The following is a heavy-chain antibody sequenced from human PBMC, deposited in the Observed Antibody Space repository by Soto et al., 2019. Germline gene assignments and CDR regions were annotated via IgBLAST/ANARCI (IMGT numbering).Heavy chain of an antibody. CDR1: GGSISSGGYY. V-gene: IGHV4-31*03. D-gene: IGHD3-22*01. Sequence: SETLSLTCTVSGGSISSGGYYWSWIRQHPGKGLEWIGYIYYSGSTYYNPSLKSRVTISVDTSKNQFSLKLSSVTAADTAVYYCARRRAYYYESSGYYLPYDAFDIWGQGTMVTVSS. CDR3: ARRRAYYYESSGYYLPYDAFDI. J-gene: IGHJ3*02. CDR2: IYYSGST.